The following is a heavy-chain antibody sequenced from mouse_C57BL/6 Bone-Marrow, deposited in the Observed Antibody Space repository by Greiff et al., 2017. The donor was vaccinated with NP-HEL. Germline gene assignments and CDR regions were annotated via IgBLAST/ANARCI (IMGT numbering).Heavy chain of an antibody. D-gene: IGHD1-1*01. J-gene: IGHJ4*01. V-gene: IGHV1-55*01. CDR1: GYTFTSYW. CDR3: ARRGRWGWITSGGVDY. Sequence: QVHVKQPGAELVKPGASVKMSCKASGYTFTSYWITWVKQRPGQGLEWIGDIYPGSGSTNYNEKFKSKATLTVDTSSSTAYMQLSSLTSEDSAVYYRARRGRWGWITSGGVDYWGQGTSVTVSS. CDR2: IYPGSGST.